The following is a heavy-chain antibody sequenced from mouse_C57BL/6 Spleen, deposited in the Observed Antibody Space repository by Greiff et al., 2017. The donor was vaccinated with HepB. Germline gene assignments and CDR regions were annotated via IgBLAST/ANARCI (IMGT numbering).Heavy chain of an antibody. CDR1: GYTFTSYW. CDR2: INPSNGGT. CDR3: ARGGYYYGSSGYFDD. Sequence: QVQLQQPGTELVKPGASVKLSCKASGYTFTSYWMHWVKQRPGQGLEWIGNINPSNGGTNYNEKFKSKATLTVDKSSSTAYMQLSSLTSEDSEVDNRARGGYYYGSSGYFDDGGQGTTLTVSS. J-gene: IGHJ2*01. V-gene: IGHV1-53*01. D-gene: IGHD1-1*01.